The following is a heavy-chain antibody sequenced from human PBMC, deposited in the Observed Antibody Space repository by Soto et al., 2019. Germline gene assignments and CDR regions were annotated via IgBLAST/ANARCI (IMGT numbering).Heavy chain of an antibody. V-gene: IGHV3-30-3*01. CDR1: GFTFSSYA. Sequence: QVQLVESGGGVVQPGRSLRLSCAASGFTFSSYAMHWVRQAPGKGLEWVAVISYDGSNKYYADSVKGRFTISRDNSKNTLYLQMYSLRAEDTAVYYCARDRVRAARLVDYYYGMDVWGQGTTVTVSS. CDR2: ISYDGSNK. CDR3: ARDRVRAARLVDYYYGMDV. D-gene: IGHD6-6*01. J-gene: IGHJ6*02.